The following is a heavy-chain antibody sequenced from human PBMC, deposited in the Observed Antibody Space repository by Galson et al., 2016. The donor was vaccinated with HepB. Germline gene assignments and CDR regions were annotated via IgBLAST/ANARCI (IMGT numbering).Heavy chain of an antibody. J-gene: IGHJ4*02. CDR1: GLSVSNNY. CDR3: ATGPTEMMVRGVVDY. V-gene: IGHV3-53*01. CDR2: IYSGGTT. D-gene: IGHD3-10*01. Sequence: SLRLSCAASGLSVSNNYMSWVRQAPGKGLEWVSVIYSGGTTFYSGSVKGRFIVSKDNSKNTLYLQMNSLKTEDTAVYYCATGPTEMMVRGVVDYWGQGTLVTVSS.